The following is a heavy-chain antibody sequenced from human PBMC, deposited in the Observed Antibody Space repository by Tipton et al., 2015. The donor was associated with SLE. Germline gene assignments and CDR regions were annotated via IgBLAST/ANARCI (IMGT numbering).Heavy chain of an antibody. CDR2: INPNSGGT. CDR3: ARDRFRRDYGDYWYYFDY. J-gene: IGHJ4*02. CDR1: GYTFTGYY. V-gene: IGHV1-2*02. D-gene: IGHD4-17*01. Sequence: QVQLVQSGAEVKKPGASVKVSCKASGYTFTGYYMHWVRQAPGQGLEWMGWINPNSGGTNYAQKFQGRVTMTRDTSISTAYMELSRLRSDDTAVYYCARDRFRRDYGDYWYYFDYWGQGTLFTVSS.